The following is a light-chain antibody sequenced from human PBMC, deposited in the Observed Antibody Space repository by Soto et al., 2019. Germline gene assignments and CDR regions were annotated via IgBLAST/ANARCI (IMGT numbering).Light chain of an antibody. V-gene: IGKV3-15*01. CDR2: GTS. CDR1: QSVSDN. CDR3: QQYKNWPPWT. J-gene: IGKJ1*01. Sequence: EIVMTQSPAALSVSPGERATLSCRASQSVSDNLDWYQHKPGQAPRLLIFGTSTRATGIQARFSGSGSGTEFTLTISSLQSEDFAVYYCQQYKNWPPWTFGQGTKVAIK.